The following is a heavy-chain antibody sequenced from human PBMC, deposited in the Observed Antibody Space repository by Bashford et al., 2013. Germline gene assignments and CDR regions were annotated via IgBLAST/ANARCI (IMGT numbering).Heavy chain of an antibody. Sequence: VRQAPGKGLEWVSSISSTSSYIYYVDSVKGRFTISRDNAENSLYLQMNSLKAEDTAVYYCARGLSCTGGSCYFDYWGQGTLVTVSS. D-gene: IGHD2-15*01. J-gene: IGHJ4*02. V-gene: IGHV3-21*01. CDR3: ARGLSCTGGSCYFDY. CDR2: ISSTSSYI.